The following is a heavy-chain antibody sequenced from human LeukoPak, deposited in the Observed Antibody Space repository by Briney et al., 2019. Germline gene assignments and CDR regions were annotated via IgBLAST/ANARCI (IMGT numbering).Heavy chain of an antibody. Sequence: SVKVSCKASGGTFSSYAISRVRQAPGQGLEWMGRIIPILGIANYAQKFQGRVTITADKSTSTAYMELSSLRSEDTAVYYCARGLVDTDFDYWGQGTLVTVSS. V-gene: IGHV1-69*04. CDR2: IIPILGIA. D-gene: IGHD5-18*01. CDR1: GGTFSSYA. J-gene: IGHJ4*02. CDR3: ARGLVDTDFDY.